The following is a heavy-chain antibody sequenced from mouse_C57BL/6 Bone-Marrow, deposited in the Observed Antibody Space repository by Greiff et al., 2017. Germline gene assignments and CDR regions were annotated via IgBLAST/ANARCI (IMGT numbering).Heavy chain of an antibody. D-gene: IGHD1-1*01. J-gene: IGHJ3*01. Sequence: VQLQQSGAELVKPGASVKLSCTASGFNIKDYYMHWVKQRTEQGLEWIGRIDPEDGETKYVPKFQGKATIPADTYSNTAYMQLSSLTSEDTAVYYCASYSWFAYWGQGTLVTVSA. V-gene: IGHV14-2*01. CDR1: GFNIKDYY. CDR3: ASYSWFAY. CDR2: IDPEDGET.